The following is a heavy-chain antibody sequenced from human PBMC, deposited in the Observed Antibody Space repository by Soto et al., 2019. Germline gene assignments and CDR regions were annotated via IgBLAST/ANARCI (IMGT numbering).Heavy chain of an antibody. CDR3: AKDRGWLAERYYYGMDV. D-gene: IGHD6-19*01. CDR2: ISYDGSNK. V-gene: IGHV3-30*18. J-gene: IGHJ6*02. Sequence: PGGSLRLSCAVSGFTFNSYSMHWVRQAPGKGLEWVAVISYDGSNKYYADSVKGRFTISRDNSKNTLYLQMNSLRAEDTAVYYCAKDRGWLAERYYYGMDVWGQGTTVTVSS. CDR1: GFTFNSYS.